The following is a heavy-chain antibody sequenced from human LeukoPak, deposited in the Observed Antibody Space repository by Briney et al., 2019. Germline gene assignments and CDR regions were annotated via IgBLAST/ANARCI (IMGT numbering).Heavy chain of an antibody. CDR2: IFYSGST. D-gene: IGHD3-10*01. V-gene: IGHV4-59*08. Sequence: SETLSLTCTVSAGSISGYYWSWIRQPPGKGLEWIGYIFYSGSTNPNPSLRSRVTISVDTSKNQFSLKLSSVTAADTAVYYCARNPTPYYGSASYPFWGQGTLVTVSS. J-gene: IGHJ4*02. CDR1: AGSISGYY. CDR3: ARNPTPYYGSASYPF.